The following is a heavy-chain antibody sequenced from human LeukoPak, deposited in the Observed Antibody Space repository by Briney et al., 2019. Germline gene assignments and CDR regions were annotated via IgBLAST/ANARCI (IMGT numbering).Heavy chain of an antibody. CDR3: ARGGTYNDILSFDP. D-gene: IGHD3-9*01. CDR1: GDSLSYYH. J-gene: IGHJ5*02. Sequence: SETLSLTCTVSGDSLSYYHWTWIRQSPGKGLEWIGQIYYTGSTYYNPSLKRRVTISVDTSRNQFSMNLASVAAADTAVYYCARGGTYNDILSFDPWGQGTLVTVSS. V-gene: IGHV4-59*01. CDR2: IYYTGST.